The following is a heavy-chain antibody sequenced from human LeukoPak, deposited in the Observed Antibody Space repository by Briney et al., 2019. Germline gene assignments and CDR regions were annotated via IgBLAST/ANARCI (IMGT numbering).Heavy chain of an antibody. Sequence: ETLSLTCAVSGGSISNSNWWSWVRQAPGKGLEWVSSISGSSSYIYYADSVKGRFTISRDNAKNSLYLQMNSLRAEDTAVYYCARVDYDILTGYYIYAFDIWGQGTMVTVSS. V-gene: IGHV3-21*01. CDR1: GGSISNSNW. CDR2: ISGSSSYI. J-gene: IGHJ3*02. D-gene: IGHD3-9*01. CDR3: ARVDYDILTGYYIYAFDI.